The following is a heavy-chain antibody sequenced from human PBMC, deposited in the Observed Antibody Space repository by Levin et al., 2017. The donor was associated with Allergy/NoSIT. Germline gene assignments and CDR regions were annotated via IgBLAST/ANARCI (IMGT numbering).Heavy chain of an antibody. Sequence: ASVKVSCKASGYTFTGYYMHWVRQAPGQGLEWMGWINPNSGGTNYAQKFQGRVTMTRDTSISTAYMELSRLRSDDTAVYYCARDGEDITMVRGVIIEGYNWFDPWGQGTLVTVSS. V-gene: IGHV1-2*02. CDR2: INPNSGGT. CDR1: GYTFTGYY. D-gene: IGHD3-10*01. CDR3: ARDGEDITMVRGVIIEGYNWFDP. J-gene: IGHJ5*02.